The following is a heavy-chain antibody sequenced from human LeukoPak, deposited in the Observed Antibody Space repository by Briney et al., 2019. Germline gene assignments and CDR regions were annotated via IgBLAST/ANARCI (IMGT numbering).Heavy chain of an antibody. CDR1: GFTFSSYD. J-gene: IGHJ4*02. V-gene: IGHV3-23*01. Sequence: LTGGSLRLSCAASGFTFSSYDMSWVRQAPGKGLEWVSAISGSGDGTYYVDSVKGRFTISRDNSKNTLFLQMNSLRAEDTAVYYCAKEPICGGGSCYSRCFDFWGQGTLVTVSS. CDR3: AKEPICGGGSCYSRCFDF. D-gene: IGHD2-15*01. CDR2: ISGSGDGT.